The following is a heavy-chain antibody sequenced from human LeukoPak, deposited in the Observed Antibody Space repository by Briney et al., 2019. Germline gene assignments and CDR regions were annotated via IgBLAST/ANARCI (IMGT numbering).Heavy chain of an antibody. D-gene: IGHD2-2*01. CDR2: ISSSSSYI. CDR3: ARDRNVVDFDY. V-gene: IGHV3-21*01. Sequence: GWSLRLSCAASGFTFSSYSMNWVRQAPGKGLEWVSSISSSSSYIYYADSVKGRFTISRDNAKNSLYLQMNSLRAEDTAVYYCARDRNVVDFDYWGQGTLVTVSS. CDR1: GFTFSSYS. J-gene: IGHJ4*02.